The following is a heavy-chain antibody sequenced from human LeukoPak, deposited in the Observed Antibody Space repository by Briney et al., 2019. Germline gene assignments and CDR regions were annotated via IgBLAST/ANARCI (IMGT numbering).Heavy chain of an antibody. CDR3: ARDRGAAAGN. Sequence: GGSLRLSCAASGFNVSNNYMSWVRQAPGKGLEWVSVIYRGGSTYYADSVKGRFTMSRDNSKNTVYLQMDSLRAEDTALYYCARDRGAAAGNWGQGTLVTVSS. CDR1: GFNVSNNY. D-gene: IGHD6-13*01. CDR2: IYRGGST. J-gene: IGHJ4*02. V-gene: IGHV3-53*01.